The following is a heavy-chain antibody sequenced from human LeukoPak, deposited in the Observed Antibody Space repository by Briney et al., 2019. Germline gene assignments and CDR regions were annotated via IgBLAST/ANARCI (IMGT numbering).Heavy chain of an antibody. V-gene: IGHV4-59*01. J-gene: IGHJ3*02. CDR3: ARDPHRNAFDI. CDR2: IYYSGST. CDR1: GGSISSYY. Sequence: SETLSLTCTVSGGSISSYYWSWIRQPPGKGLEWIGYIYYSGSTNYNPSLMSRVTISVDTSKNQFSLKLSSVTAADTAVYYCARDPHRNAFDIWGQGTMVTVSS.